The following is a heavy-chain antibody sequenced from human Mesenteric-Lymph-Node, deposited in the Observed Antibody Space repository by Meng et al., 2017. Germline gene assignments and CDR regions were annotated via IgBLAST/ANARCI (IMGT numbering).Heavy chain of an antibody. Sequence: GESLKISCAASGFTFSSYWMSWVRQAPGKGLEWVANIKPDGSEKYFVDSVRGRFTISRDNSKNTLYLQMNSLRAEDTAVYYCARDLSLPMVRGANAFDIWGQGTMVTVSS. D-gene: IGHD3-10*01. CDR3: ARDLSLPMVRGANAFDI. CDR2: IKPDGSEK. J-gene: IGHJ3*02. CDR1: GFTFSSYW. V-gene: IGHV3-7*01.